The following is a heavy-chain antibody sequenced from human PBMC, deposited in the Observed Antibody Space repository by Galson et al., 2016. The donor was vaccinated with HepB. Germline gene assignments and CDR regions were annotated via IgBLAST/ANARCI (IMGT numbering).Heavy chain of an antibody. CDR1: GFTFSGSA. CDR2: ISDSGDRT. V-gene: IGHV3-23*01. J-gene: IGHJ5*02. D-gene: IGHD4-23*01. Sequence: SLRLSCAASGFTFSGSAMTWVRQAPGKGLEWVSSISDSGDRTYYADSVKGRFTISRDNSKNTLYLQMNSLRAEDTAVYYCAILSVGTLFDPWGQGTLVTVS. CDR3: AILSVGTLFDP.